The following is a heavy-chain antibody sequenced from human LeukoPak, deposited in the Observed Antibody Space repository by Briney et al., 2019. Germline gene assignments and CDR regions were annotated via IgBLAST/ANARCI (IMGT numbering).Heavy chain of an antibody. CDR2: ISGNGGST. V-gene: IGHV3-23*01. J-gene: IGHJ6*02. Sequence: GGSLRLSCAASGFTFSSYAMSWVRQAPGKGLEWVSGISGNGGSTYYADSVKGRFIISRDNPKNTVYLQMDSLRAEDTAVYYCAKAQQQLRYYYNMDVWGQGTTVTVSS. CDR1: GFTFSSYA. D-gene: IGHD6-13*01. CDR3: AKAQQQLRYYYNMDV.